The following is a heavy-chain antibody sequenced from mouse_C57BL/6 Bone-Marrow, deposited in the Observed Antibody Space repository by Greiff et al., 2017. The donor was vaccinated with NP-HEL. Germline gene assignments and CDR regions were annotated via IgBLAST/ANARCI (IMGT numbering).Heavy chain of an antibody. CDR3: TRLLRSFGDY. J-gene: IGHJ4*01. CDR1: GFTFCDAW. D-gene: IGHD2-1*01. Sequence: VKLMESGGGLVQPGGSMKISCAASGFTFCDAWMDLVRPSPEKGLEWVAENRNKANNHATYYAESVKGRFTISRDDSKSSVYLQMNSLRAEDTGIYYCTRLLRSFGDYWGQGTSVTVSS. CDR2: NRNKANNHAT. V-gene: IGHV6-6*01.